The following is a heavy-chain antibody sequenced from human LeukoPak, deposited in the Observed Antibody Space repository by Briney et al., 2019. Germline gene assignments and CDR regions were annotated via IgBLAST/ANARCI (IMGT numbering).Heavy chain of an antibody. V-gene: IGHV3-23*01. Sequence: GGSLRLSCAASGFTFSSYAMSWVRQAPGKGLEWVSAISGSGGSTYYADSVKGRFTISRDNSKNTLYLQMNSLRAEDTAVYYCAKANYYDFWSCCYPIDYWGQGTLVTVSS. D-gene: IGHD3-3*01. CDR3: AKANYYDFWSCCYPIDY. J-gene: IGHJ4*02. CDR2: ISGSGGST. CDR1: GFTFSSYA.